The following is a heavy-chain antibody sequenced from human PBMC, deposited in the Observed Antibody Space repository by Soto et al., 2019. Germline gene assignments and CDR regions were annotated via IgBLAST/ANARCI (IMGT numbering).Heavy chain of an antibody. Sequence: QVQLVQSGAEVKKPGASVKVSCKASGYTFTSYGISWVRQAPGQGLEWMGWISAYNGNTNYAQKLQGRVTMTTDTSTSTAYMELRSLRSDDTAVYYCARDPGYCSSTSCLYYFDYWGQGTLVTVSS. J-gene: IGHJ4*02. V-gene: IGHV1-18*04. CDR3: ARDPGYCSSTSCLYYFDY. CDR1: GYTFTSYG. D-gene: IGHD2-2*01. CDR2: ISAYNGNT.